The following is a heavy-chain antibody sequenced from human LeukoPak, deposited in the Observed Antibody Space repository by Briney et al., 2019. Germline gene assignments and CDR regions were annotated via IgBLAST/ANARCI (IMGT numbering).Heavy chain of an antibody. CDR1: GFTFSSYG. D-gene: IGHD3-10*01. J-gene: IGHJ4*02. V-gene: IGHV3-30*02. CDR3: VRDHYGSRRSNS. CDR2: IRYDGSNK. Sequence: GGSLRLSCAASGFTFSSYGMHWVRQAPGKGLEWVAFIRYDGSNKYYADSVKGRFTISRDNSKNTLYLQMNSLRAEDTAVYYCVRDHYGSRRSNSWGQGTLLTVSS.